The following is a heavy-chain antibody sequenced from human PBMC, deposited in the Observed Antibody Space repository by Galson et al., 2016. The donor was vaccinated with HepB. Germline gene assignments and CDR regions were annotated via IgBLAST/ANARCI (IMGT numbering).Heavy chain of an antibody. J-gene: IGHJ4*02. CDR1: GYKFTSYW. CDR3: ARHELHSNSWYMDC. Sequence: QSGAEVKKPGESLKISCQGSGYKFTSYWIGWVRQVPGKGLEWMGTIYPGDSDTRYSPSFQGQVTISVDKSISTAYLQWSSLKASESAMYYCARHELHSNSWYMDCWGQGTLVTV. D-gene: IGHD6-13*01. V-gene: IGHV5-51*01. CDR2: IYPGDSDT.